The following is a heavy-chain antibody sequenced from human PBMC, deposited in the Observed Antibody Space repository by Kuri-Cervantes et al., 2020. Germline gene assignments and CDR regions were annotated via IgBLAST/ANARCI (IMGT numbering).Heavy chain of an antibody. J-gene: IGHJ5*02. CDR1: GYSLSSGSY. Sequence: SQTLSLTCAVSGYSLSSGSYWGWIRQPPGKGLEWIGAIHHGGTTYYNPSLKSRVTISGDTSKNQFSLRLNSVTAADTAVYFCARQGGIGGNSQFDPWGQGTLVTVSS. CDR3: ARQGGIGGNSQFDP. D-gene: IGHD2/OR15-2a*01. V-gene: IGHV4-38-2*01. CDR2: IHHGGTT.